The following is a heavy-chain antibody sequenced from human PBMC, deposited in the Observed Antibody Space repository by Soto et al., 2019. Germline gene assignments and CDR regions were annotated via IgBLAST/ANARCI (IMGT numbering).Heavy chain of an antibody. Sequence: SETLSLTCAVSGGSISSGGYSWSWIRQPPGKGLEWIGYIYHSGSTYYNPSLKSRVTISVDRSKNQFSLKLSSVTAADTAVYYCARGNSSSWYYFDYWGQGTLVTVSS. J-gene: IGHJ4*02. CDR2: IYHSGST. CDR3: ARGNSSSWYYFDY. V-gene: IGHV4-30-2*01. CDR1: GGSISSGGYS. D-gene: IGHD6-13*01.